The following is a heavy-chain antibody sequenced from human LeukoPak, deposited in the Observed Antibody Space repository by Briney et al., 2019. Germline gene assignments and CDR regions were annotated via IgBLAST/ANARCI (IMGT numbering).Heavy chain of an antibody. Sequence: HPGGSLRLSCAVSGITLSNYGMSWVRQAPGKGLEWVAGISDSGGRTNYADSVKGRFTISRDNPKNTLYLQMNSLRAEDTAVHFCAKRGVVIRVILVGFHKEAYYFDSWGQGALVTISS. D-gene: IGHD3-22*01. CDR2: ISDSGGRT. V-gene: IGHV3-23*01. CDR3: AKRGVVIRVILVGFHKEAYYFDS. J-gene: IGHJ4*02. CDR1: GITLSNYG.